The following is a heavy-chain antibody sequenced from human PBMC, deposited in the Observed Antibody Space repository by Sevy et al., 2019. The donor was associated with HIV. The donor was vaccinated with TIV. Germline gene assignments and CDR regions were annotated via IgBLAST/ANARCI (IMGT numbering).Heavy chain of an antibody. V-gene: IGHV3-74*01. Sequence: GGSLRLSCAASGFTFSSYWMHWVRQAPGKRLVWVARVNDDGTNTYNADSVKGRFTISRDTAKNTLYLQMNSLRVDDTAVYFCVRDQRGPSNAFDMWGQGTLVTVSS. CDR3: VRDQRGPSNAFDM. J-gene: IGHJ3*02. CDR1: GFTFSSYW. CDR2: VNDDGTNT. D-gene: IGHD3-16*01.